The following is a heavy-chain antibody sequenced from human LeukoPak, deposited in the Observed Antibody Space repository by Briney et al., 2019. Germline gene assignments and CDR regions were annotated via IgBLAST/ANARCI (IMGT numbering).Heavy chain of an antibody. CDR3: AKDQVVAAAGRLLGRGSIDY. V-gene: IGHV3-30*18. CDR1: GFTFSIYA. CDR2: ISYDGSNK. D-gene: IGHD6-13*01. J-gene: IGHJ4*02. Sequence: PGGSLRLSCAASGFTFSIYAMSWVRQAPGKGLEWVAVISYDGSNKYYADSVRGRFTISRDNSKNTLYLQMNSLRAEDTAVYYCAKDQVVAAAGRLLGRGSIDYWGQGTLVTVSS.